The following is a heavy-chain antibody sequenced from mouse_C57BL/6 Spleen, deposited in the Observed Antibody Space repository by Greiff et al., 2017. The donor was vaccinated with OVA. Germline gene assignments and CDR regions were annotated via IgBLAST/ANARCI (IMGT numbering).Heavy chain of an antibody. CDR3: ASTYYYGSSPHD. J-gene: IGHJ2*01. Sequence: VKLVESGPELVKPGASVKISCKASGYAFSSSWMNWVKQRPGKGLEWIGRIYPGDGDTNYNGKFKGKATLTADKSSSTAYMQLSSLTSEDSAVYFCASTYYYGSSPHDWGQGTTLTVSS. CDR2: IYPGDGDT. CDR1: GYAFSSSW. V-gene: IGHV1-82*01. D-gene: IGHD1-1*01.